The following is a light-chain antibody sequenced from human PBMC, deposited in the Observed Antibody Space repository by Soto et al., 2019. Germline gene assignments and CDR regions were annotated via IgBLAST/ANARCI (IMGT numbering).Light chain of an antibody. CDR1: SSDIGGYNY. V-gene: IGLV2-14*01. CDR3: SSFTRSSTYV. Sequence: QSALTQPPSASGSPGRSVTISCTGTSSDIGGYNYVSWYQQHPGKAPKLMIYEVNNRPSGVSNRFSGSKSGNTASLTISGLQAEDEADYYCSSFTRSSTYVFGSGTKLTVL. CDR2: EVN. J-gene: IGLJ1*01.